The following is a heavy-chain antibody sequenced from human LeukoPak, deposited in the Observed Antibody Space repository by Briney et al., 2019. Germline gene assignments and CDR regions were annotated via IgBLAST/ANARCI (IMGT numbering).Heavy chain of an antibody. CDR2: INPNSGGT. D-gene: IGHD2-15*01. Sequence: ASVKVSCKASGYTFTGYYMHWVRQAPGQGLELMGWINPNSGGTNYAQKFQGRVTMTRDTSISTAYMELSRLRSDDTAVYYCARVLGYCSGGSCYSKSGSYYMDVWGKGTTVTVSS. CDR3: ARVLGYCSGGSCYSKSGSYYMDV. CDR1: GYTFTGYY. J-gene: IGHJ6*03. V-gene: IGHV1-2*02.